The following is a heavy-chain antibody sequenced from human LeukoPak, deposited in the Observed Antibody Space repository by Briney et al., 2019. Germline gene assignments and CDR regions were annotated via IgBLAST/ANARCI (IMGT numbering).Heavy chain of an antibody. CDR3: ARESNRNYGYY. J-gene: IGHJ4*02. Sequence: GGSLRLSCVASGFTFSSYWMSWVRQAPGKGLEWVANIKEDGSEKYYVDSVKGRFTISRDIAKKSLYLQMNSLRAEDTAVYYCARESNRNYGYYWGQGTLVTVSS. CDR2: IKEDGSEK. V-gene: IGHV3-7*05. D-gene: IGHD1-7*01. CDR1: GFTFSSYW.